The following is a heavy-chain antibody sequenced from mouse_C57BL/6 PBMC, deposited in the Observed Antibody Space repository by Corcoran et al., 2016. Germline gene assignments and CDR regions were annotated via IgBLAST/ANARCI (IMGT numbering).Heavy chain of an antibody. J-gene: IGHJ1*01. CDR1: GFTFRIYY. V-gene: IGHV5-17*01. CDR3: AREDGYDYYFDV. D-gene: IGHD2-2*01. CDR2: ISGDSSYI. Sequence: EVQLVEAGGGLVQPGGSLRLSCVASGFTFRIYYMHWIRQAPGKGPEWLTYISGDSSYIKYVDSVKGRFTTSRNNGKNTLYLQMSSLRTEDTAVYYCAREDGYDYYFDVWGAGTLVTVSS.